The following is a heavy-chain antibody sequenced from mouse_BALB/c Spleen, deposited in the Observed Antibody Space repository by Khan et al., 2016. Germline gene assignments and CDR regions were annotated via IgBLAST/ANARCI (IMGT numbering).Heavy chain of an antibody. V-gene: IGHV3-1*02. CDR3: TRSHGYYAMDY. J-gene: IGHJ4*01. Sequence: EVELVESGPDLVKPSQSLSLTCTVTGYSITSGYSWHWIRQFPGNKLEWMGYIHYSGGTKYIPSLKSRISITRDTSKNQFFLQLNSVTPEDTATYYGTRSHGYYAMDYWGQGTSVTVSS. CDR2: IHYSGGT. CDR1: GYSITSGYS.